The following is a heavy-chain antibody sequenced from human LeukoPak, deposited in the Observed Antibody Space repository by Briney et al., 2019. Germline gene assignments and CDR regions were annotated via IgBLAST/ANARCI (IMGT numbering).Heavy chain of an antibody. D-gene: IGHD6-19*01. CDR2: INWNGGST. V-gene: IGHV3-20*04. J-gene: IGHJ4*02. CDR3: ARAVVAVAGASTEKYFDY. CDR1: GFTFDDCG. Sequence: GGSLRLSCAASGFTFDDCGMSWVRQAPGKGLEWVSGINWNGGSTGYVDSVKGRFTISRDNAKNSLYLQMNSLRAEDTALYYCARAVVAVAGASTEKYFDYWGQGTLVTVSS.